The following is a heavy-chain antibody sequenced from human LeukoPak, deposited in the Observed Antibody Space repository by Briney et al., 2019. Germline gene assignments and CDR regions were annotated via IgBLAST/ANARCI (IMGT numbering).Heavy chain of an antibody. CDR3: ARSRILTGYSWAGFDRPFDY. CDR2: IIPIFGTA. V-gene: IGHV1-69*13. CDR1: GYTFTSYG. Sequence: SVKVSCKASGYTFTSYGISWVRQAPGQGLEWMGGIIPIFGTANYAQRFQGRVTITADESTSTAYMELSSLRSEDTAVYYCARSRILTGYSWAGFDRPFDYWGQGTLVTVSS. J-gene: IGHJ4*02. D-gene: IGHD3-9*01.